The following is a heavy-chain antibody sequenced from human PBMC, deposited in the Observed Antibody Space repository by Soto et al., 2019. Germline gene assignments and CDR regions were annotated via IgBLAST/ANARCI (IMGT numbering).Heavy chain of an antibody. Sequence: GGSLRLSCAASGFTFSSYSMNWVRQAPGKGLEWVSYISSSSSTIYYADSVKGRFTISRDNAKNSLYLQMNSLRDEDTAVYYCARGLPYGGSRAGIDYWGQGTLVTVSS. CDR2: ISSSSSTI. CDR1: GFTFSSYS. V-gene: IGHV3-48*02. J-gene: IGHJ4*02. CDR3: ARGLPYGGSRAGIDY. D-gene: IGHD4-17*01.